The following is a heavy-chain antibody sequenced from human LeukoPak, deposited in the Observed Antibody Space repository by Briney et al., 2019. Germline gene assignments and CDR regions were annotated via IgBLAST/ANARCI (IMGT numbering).Heavy chain of an antibody. CDR3: AKVSSIAARPGTLFDY. J-gene: IGHJ4*02. CDR2: FSGGGGST. V-gene: IGHV3-23*01. D-gene: IGHD6-6*01. CDR1: GFTFSSYA. Sequence: GGSLRLSCAASGFTFSSYAMSWVRQAPGRGLEWVSAFSGGGGSTYYADSVKGRFTVSRGNSKNTLYLQMNSLRAEDTAVYYCAKVSSIAARPGTLFDYWGQGTLVTVSS.